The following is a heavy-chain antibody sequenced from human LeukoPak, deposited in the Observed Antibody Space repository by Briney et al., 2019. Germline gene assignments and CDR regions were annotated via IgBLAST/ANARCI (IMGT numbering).Heavy chain of an antibody. V-gene: IGHV1-69*05. CDR2: IIPIFGTA. CDR3: ARDLLVVGATYWFDP. J-gene: IGHJ5*02. D-gene: IGHD1-26*01. CDR1: GGTFSSYA. Sequence: SVKVSCKASGGTFSSYAISWVRQAPGQGLEWMGGIIPIFGTANYAQKLQGRVTMTTDTSTSTAYMELRSLRSDDTAVYYCARDLLVVGATYWFDPWGHGTLVTVSS.